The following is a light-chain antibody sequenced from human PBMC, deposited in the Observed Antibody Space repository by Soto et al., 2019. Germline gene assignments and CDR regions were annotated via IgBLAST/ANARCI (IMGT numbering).Light chain of an antibody. CDR2: EVS. Sequence: QSALTQPASVSGTPGQSITISCTGSNSDVGIYDFVSWYQHHPGRAPKLIVSEVSHRPSGVSNRFSGSKSGNTASLTISGLQSEDEADYYCQSYDSSLSGVVFGGGTKLTVL. V-gene: IGLV2-14*01. CDR3: QSYDSSLSGVV. J-gene: IGLJ2*01. CDR1: NSDVGIYDF.